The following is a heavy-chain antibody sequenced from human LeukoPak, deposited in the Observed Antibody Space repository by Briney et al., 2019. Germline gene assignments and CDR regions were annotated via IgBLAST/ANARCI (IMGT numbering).Heavy chain of an antibody. CDR2: INHSGST. V-gene: IGHV4-34*01. CDR1: GGSFSGYY. J-gene: IGHJ3*02. D-gene: IGHD3-3*01. Sequence: SETLSLTCAVYGGSFSGYYWSWIRQPPGKGLEWIGEINHSGSTYYNPSLKSRVTISVDTSKNQFSLKLSSVTAADTAVYYCARQPTTYYDFWSGAPRDAFDIWGQGTMVTVSS. CDR3: ARQPTTYYDFWSGAPRDAFDI.